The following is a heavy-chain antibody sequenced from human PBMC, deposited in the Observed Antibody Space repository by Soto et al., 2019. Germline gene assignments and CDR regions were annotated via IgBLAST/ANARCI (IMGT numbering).Heavy chain of an antibody. CDR2: ISAYNGNT. D-gene: IGHD3-16*01. J-gene: IGHJ6*03. Sequence: QVQLVQSGAEVKKPGASVKVSCKASGYTFTSYGISWVRQAPGQGLEWMGWISAYNGNTNYAQKLQGRVTMTTETSTSSAHMEVSSLRADDTAVYYCARAWNYDYIWGSFPTPYHPYMDVWGKGTTVTVSS. CDR1: GYTFTSYG. CDR3: ARAWNYDYIWGSFPTPYHPYMDV. V-gene: IGHV1-18*01.